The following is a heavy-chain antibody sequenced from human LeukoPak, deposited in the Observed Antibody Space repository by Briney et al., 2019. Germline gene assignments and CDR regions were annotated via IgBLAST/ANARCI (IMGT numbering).Heavy chain of an antibody. CDR2: INHSGST. CDR1: GGSFSGYY. Sequence: ASETLSLTCAVYGGSFSGYYWSWIRQPPGKGLDWIGEINHSGSTNYNPSLKGRVTISVDTSKNQFSLKLSSVTAADTAVYYCARGGTVRRFRPVYYYMDVWGTGSTVTVSS. CDR3: ARGGTVRRFRPVYYYMDV. V-gene: IGHV4-34*01. J-gene: IGHJ6*03. D-gene: IGHD1/OR15-1a*01.